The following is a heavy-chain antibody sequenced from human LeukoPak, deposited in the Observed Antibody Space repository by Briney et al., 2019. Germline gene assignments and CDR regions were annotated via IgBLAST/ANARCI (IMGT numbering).Heavy chain of an antibody. Sequence: ASVKVSCKASGYTFIIYGISWGRHAPGRGLEWRGWISAYNGNTNYAQKVQRRVTMTTDTFTSTDYMEMTSLRSEDTAVYYCAREGYSGYGGYSYYGMDVWGKGTTVTVSS. CDR3: AREGYSGYGGYSYYGMDV. CDR2: ISAYNGNT. J-gene: IGHJ6*04. D-gene: IGHD5-12*01. CDR1: GYTFIIYG. V-gene: IGHV1-18*04.